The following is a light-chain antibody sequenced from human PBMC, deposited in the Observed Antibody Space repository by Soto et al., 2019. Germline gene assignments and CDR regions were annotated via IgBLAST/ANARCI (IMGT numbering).Light chain of an antibody. V-gene: IGKV1-5*01. J-gene: IGKJ3*01. CDR2: DAS. CDR1: QNINRW. CDR3: QQYDGY. Sequence: DIPMTQSPSTLAASVGDRVTITCRASQNINRWLAWYQQKPGKAPKVLIYDASNLESGVPSRFSGSGSGTEFTLTITSLQPDDFATYYCQQYDGYFGPGTKVD.